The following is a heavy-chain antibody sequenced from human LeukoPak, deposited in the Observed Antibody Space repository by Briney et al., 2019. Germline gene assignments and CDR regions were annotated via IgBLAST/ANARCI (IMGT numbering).Heavy chain of an antibody. Sequence: PGGSLRLSCAASGFTFSSYEMNWVRQAPGKGLEWVSYISSSGSTIYYADSVNGRFTISRDNAKKTLYLQMNSLRAEDTAVYYCARDLGGYSYGWHWYFDLWGRGTLVTVSS. CDR3: ARDLGGYSYGWHWYFDL. CDR1: GFTFSSYE. V-gene: IGHV3-48*03. CDR2: ISSSGSTI. D-gene: IGHD5-18*01. J-gene: IGHJ2*01.